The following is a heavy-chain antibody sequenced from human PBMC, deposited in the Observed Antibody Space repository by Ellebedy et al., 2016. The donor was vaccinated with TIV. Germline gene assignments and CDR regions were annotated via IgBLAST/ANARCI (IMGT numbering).Heavy chain of an antibody. D-gene: IGHD3-22*01. Sequence: SETLSLTCTVSGGSISSYYWSWIRQPAGKGLEWIGEINHSGSTNYNPSLKSRVTISVDTSKNQFSLKLSSVTAADTAVYYCARTRYYYDSSGYRQYYFDYWGQGTLVTVSS. CDR1: GGSISSYY. V-gene: IGHV4-34*01. CDR3: ARTRYYYDSSGYRQYYFDY. J-gene: IGHJ4*02. CDR2: INHSGST.